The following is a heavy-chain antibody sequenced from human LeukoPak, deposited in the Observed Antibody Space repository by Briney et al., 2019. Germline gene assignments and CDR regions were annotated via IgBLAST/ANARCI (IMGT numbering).Heavy chain of an antibody. J-gene: IGHJ4*02. Sequence: GGSLRLSCAASGFTFSSYSMNWVRQAPGKGLEWVSSISSSSSYIYYADSVKGRFTISRDNAKNSLYLQMNSLRAEDTAVYYCARDCSSTSCYFGYWGQGTLSPSPQ. CDR1: GFTFSSYS. D-gene: IGHD2-2*01. CDR2: ISSSSSYI. V-gene: IGHV3-21*01. CDR3: ARDCSSTSCYFGY.